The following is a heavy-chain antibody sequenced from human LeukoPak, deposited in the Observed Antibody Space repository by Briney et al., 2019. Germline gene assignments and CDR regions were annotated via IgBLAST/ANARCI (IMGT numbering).Heavy chain of an antibody. CDR1: GFPLSTGGGG. Sequence: SGPTVVNLTQTLTLTWSFSGFPLSTGGGGGGGIRRPPGKALEWLALIYWNDDKRYSPSLKSRLTITKDTSKNQMVLTMTNMDPVDTATYYCAHAPAKTGMEYYFDYWGQGTLVTVSS. CDR2: IYWNDDK. J-gene: IGHJ4*02. V-gene: IGHV2-5*01. CDR3: AHAPAKTGMEYYFDY. D-gene: IGHD7-27*01.